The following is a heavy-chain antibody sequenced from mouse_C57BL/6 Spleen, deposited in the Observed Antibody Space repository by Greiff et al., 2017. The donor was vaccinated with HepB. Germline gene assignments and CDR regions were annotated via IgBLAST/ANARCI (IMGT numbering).Heavy chain of an antibody. D-gene: IGHD1-1*01. CDR3: ARRITTVEDAMDY. Sequence: EVQVVESGGGLVKPGGSLKLSCAASGFTFSDYGMHWVRQAPEKGLEWVAYISSGSSTIYYADTVKGRFTISRDNAKNTLFLQMTSLRSEDTAMYYCARRITTVEDAMDYWGQGTSVTVSS. CDR1: GFTFSDYG. V-gene: IGHV5-17*01. CDR2: ISSGSSTI. J-gene: IGHJ4*01.